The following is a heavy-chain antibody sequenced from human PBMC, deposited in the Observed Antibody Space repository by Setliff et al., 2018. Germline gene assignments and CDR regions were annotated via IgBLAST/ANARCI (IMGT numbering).Heavy chain of an antibody. J-gene: IGHJ4*02. Sequence: PGGSLRLSCVASGLTFTDYAMSWVRQAPGKGLEWFSTIYRGDISTFYADSLQGRFIIFRDGSKNTLYLQMDSLRGEDTAVYYCAKPRLELRWGFEYWGQGTPVTVSS. CDR1: GLTFTDYA. CDR2: IYRGDIST. V-gene: IGHV3-23*03. D-gene: IGHD1-7*01. CDR3: AKPRLELRWGFEY.